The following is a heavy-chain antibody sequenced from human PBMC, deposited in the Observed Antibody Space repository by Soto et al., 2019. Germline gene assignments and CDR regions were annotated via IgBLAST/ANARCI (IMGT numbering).Heavy chain of an antibody. CDR3: AKDRGWSSADLDY. CDR1: GFIFSTYG. J-gene: IGHJ4*02. Sequence: QVQLVESGGGVVQPGRSLRLSCAASGFIFSTYGMHWVRQAPGKGLEWLSVISYDGSNKYYADSVKGRFTISRDKSKNTLYLQMNSLRAEDTAVYYCAKDRGWSSADLDYWGQGTLVTVSS. V-gene: IGHV3-30*18. CDR2: ISYDGSNK. D-gene: IGHD6-19*01.